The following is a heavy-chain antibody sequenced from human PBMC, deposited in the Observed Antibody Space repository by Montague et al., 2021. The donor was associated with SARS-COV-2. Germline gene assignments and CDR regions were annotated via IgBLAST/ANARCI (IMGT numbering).Heavy chain of an antibody. CDR2: ISGSGSKT. D-gene: IGHD5-12*01. J-gene: IGHJ3*02. CDR3: ARDQGGYGTFDI. CDR1: GFIFSDYY. Sequence: SLRFSCAASGFIFSDYYMTLIRQAPGKGLEWVSHISGSGSKTYYADSVKGRFTISRDTANNSVYLQMNFLGAGDTAVYYCARDQGGYGTFDIWGQGTMVTVSS. V-gene: IGHV3-11*01.